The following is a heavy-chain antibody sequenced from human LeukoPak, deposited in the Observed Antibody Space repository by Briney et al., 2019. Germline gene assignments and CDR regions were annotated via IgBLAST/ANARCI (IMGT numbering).Heavy chain of an antibody. J-gene: IGHJ5*02. D-gene: IGHD6-19*01. CDR1: GYTFSGYY. V-gene: IGHV1-2*02. Sequence: ASVRVSCKASGYTFSGYYMHWVRHAPGQGLEWMGWITPNSGVTNSAQKFQGRVTMTRDTSISTAYMELSRLRSDDTAVYYCACGSGRYWFDPWGQGTLVTVSS. CDR3: ACGSGRYWFDP. CDR2: ITPNSGVT.